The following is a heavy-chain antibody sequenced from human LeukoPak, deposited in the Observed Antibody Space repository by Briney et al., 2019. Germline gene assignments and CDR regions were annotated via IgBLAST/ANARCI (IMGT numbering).Heavy chain of an antibody. V-gene: IGHV1-69*04. CDR1: GGAFSSYA. Sequence: GASVKVSCKASGGAFSSYAISWVRQAPGQGLEWMGRIIPILGIANYAQKFQGRVTITADKSTSTAYMELSSLRSEDTAVYYCARDALRIAAGLWGQGTLVTVSS. D-gene: IGHD6-13*01. CDR2: IIPILGIA. CDR3: ARDALRIAAGL. J-gene: IGHJ4*02.